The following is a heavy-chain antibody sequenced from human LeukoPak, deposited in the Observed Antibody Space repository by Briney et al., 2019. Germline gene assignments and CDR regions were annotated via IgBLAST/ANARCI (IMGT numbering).Heavy chain of an antibody. CDR1: GFTFSSYA. J-gene: IGHJ4*02. Sequence: PGGSLRLSCAASGFTFSSYAMSWVRQAPGKGLEWVSAISGSGGSTYYADSVKGRFTISRDNSKNTLYLQMNSLRAEDTAVYYCAKDTSTLYSHDSSGYYWGQGTLVTVSS. CDR3: AKDTSTLYSHDSSGYY. D-gene: IGHD3-22*01. V-gene: IGHV3-23*01. CDR2: ISGSGGST.